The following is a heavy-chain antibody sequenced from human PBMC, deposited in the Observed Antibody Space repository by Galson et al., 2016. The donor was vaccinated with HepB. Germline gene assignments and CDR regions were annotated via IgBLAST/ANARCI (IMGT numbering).Heavy chain of an antibody. D-gene: IGHD1-14*01. J-gene: IGHJ4*02. CDR2: ISASGFVI. CDR1: GFTFKDYY. V-gene: IGHV3-11*01. Sequence: SLRLSCAASGFTFKDYYMNWIRQAPGKGLEWISYISASGFVILYADSVKGRFTVSGDNAQNSLYLQMNSLRAEDAAVYYCARDPEVGFYYVDSWGQGTLVTVSS. CDR3: ARDPEVGFYYVDS.